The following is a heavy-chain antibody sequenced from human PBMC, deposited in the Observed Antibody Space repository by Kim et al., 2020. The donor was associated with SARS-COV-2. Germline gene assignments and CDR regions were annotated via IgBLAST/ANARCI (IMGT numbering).Heavy chain of an antibody. J-gene: IGHJ4*02. CDR3: SRMGASGNYYYDF. V-gene: IGHV1-3*04. CDR2: IKTGTGDR. CDR1: GYTFNTYA. Sequence: ASVKVSCKASGYTFNTYAVHWVRQAPGERLEWMGWIKTGTGDRTYSQKFQGRFTVIWDTSASTAYMDLSSLRSEDTAMYYCSRMGASGNYYYDFWGQGTL. D-gene: IGHD1-26*01.